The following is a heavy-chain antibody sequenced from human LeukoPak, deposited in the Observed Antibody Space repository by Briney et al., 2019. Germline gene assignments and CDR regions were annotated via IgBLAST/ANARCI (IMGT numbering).Heavy chain of an antibody. V-gene: IGHV3-64*01. J-gene: IGHJ3*02. CDR1: GFTFSSYA. CDR2: ISSNGGSP. Sequence: QSGGSLRLSCAASGFTFSSYAMHWVRQAPGKGLEYVSAISSNGGSPYCANSVKGRFTISRDNSKNTLYLQMGSLRAEDMAVYYCVSGDAFDIWGQGTMVTVSS. CDR3: VSGDAFDI.